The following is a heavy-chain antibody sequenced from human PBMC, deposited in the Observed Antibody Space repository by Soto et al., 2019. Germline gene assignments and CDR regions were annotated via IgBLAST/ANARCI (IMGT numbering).Heavy chain of an antibody. Sequence: ASVKVSCKASGYTFTGYYMHWVRQAPGQGLEWMGWINPNSGGTNYAQKFQGWVTMTRDTSISTAYMELSRLRSGDTAVYYCARDEGIAAAGSGSYYYGMDVWGQGTTVTVSS. CDR3: ARDEGIAAAGSGSYYYGMDV. V-gene: IGHV1-2*04. D-gene: IGHD6-13*01. CDR1: GYTFTGYY. CDR2: INPNSGGT. J-gene: IGHJ6*02.